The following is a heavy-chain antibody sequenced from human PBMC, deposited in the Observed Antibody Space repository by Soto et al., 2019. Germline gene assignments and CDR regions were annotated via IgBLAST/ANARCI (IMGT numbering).Heavy chain of an antibody. CDR1: GGSISSGGYY. D-gene: IGHD3-10*01. CDR3: ARSRGDFDY. V-gene: IGHV4-31*03. J-gene: IGHJ4*02. Sequence: PSETLSLTCTVSGGSISSGGYYWRWIRQHPGKGLEWIGYIYYSGSTYYYPSRKSRVTISVNTSKSLFSLKLSSVTGAYTAVYYCARSRGDFDYWVQGTLVTVSS. CDR2: IYYSGST.